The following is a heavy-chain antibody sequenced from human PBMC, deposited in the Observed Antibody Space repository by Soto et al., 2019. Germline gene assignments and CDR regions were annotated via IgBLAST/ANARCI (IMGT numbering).Heavy chain of an antibody. CDR1: GGSISSGDYY. CDR2: IYYSGST. J-gene: IGHJ5*02. V-gene: IGHV4-30-4*01. Sequence: QVQLQESGPGLVKPSQTLSLTCTVSGGSISSGDYYWSWIRQPPGKGLEWIGYIYYSGSTYYNPSFKSRVTISVDTSTNQFSLKLSSVTAADTAVYYCARDASSITMVRGVGWFDPWGQGTLVTVSS. D-gene: IGHD3-10*01. CDR3: ARDASSITMVRGVGWFDP.